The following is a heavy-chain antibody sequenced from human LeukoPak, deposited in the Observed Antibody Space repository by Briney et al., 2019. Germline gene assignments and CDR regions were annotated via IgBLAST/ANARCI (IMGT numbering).Heavy chain of an antibody. Sequence: GGSLRLSCAASGFTFSRNGMTWVRQAPGKGLEWVSAISGSGGNTYYADTVKGRFTNSRDNSKNTLYLQMNSLRAEDTAVYYCANPPNTASGYWGQGTLVTVSS. D-gene: IGHD5-18*01. CDR1: GFTFSRNG. V-gene: IGHV3-23*01. CDR3: ANPPNTASGY. J-gene: IGHJ4*02. CDR2: ISGSGGNT.